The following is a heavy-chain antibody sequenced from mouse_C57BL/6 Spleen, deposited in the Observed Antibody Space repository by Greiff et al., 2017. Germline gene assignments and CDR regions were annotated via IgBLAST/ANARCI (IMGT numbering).Heavy chain of an antibody. CDR2: IDPTDSNT. D-gene: IGHD2-5*01. CDR3: AKLGYSNTEFAD. V-gene: IGHV1-69*01. Sequence: VKLQQSGAELVMPGASVKLSCKASGYTFTSYWMHWVKQRPGKGLEWIGEIDPTDSNTNYNQKFKGKSTLTGDKSSSTAYMKHSSLTSEDSAVYYCAKLGYSNTEFADWGQGTLVTVSA. J-gene: IGHJ3*01. CDR1: GYTFTSYW.